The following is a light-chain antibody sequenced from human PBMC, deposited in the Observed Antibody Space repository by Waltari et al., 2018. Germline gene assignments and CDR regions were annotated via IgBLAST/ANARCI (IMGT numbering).Light chain of an antibody. J-gene: IGKJ5*01. CDR2: LVS. CDR3: QQSYSTPSIT. Sequence: DIVMTQSPLSLPVTPGEPASISCRSSQSLVESNGYTYLDWYLQKPGQSPQLLIYLVSNRASGVPDRFSGSGSGTDFTLTISSLQPEDFATYYCQQSYSTPSITFGQGTRLEIK. V-gene: IGKV2-28*01. CDR1: QSLVESNGYTY.